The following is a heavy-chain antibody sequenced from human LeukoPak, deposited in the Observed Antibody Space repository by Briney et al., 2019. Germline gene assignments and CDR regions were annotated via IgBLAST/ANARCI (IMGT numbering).Heavy chain of an antibody. J-gene: IGHJ4*02. CDR1: GGTFSNYA. CDR3: ARDQRIFGVVIGFDY. V-gene: IGHV1-69*13. CDR2: IIPIFGTA. D-gene: IGHD3-3*01. Sequence: ASVKVSCKASGGTFSNYAIIWVRQAPGQGLEWMGGIIPIFGTANYAQKFQGRVTITADESTSTAYMELSSLRPEDTAVYYCARDQRIFGVVIGFDYWGQGTLVTVSS.